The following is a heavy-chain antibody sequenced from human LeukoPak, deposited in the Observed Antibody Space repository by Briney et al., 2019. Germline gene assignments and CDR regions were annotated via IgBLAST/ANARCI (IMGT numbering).Heavy chain of an antibody. CDR1: GFTFSNYG. J-gene: IGHJ4*02. CDR3: VKDPIGWSSDWYDAY. V-gene: IGHV3-23*01. Sequence: PGGSLRLSCVVSGFTFSNYGMSWVRQAPGKGLEWVSVITGSGGTTYYAGSVKGRFTISRDNSKNTLYLQMNSLRAEDTAIYYCVKDPIGWSSDWYDAYWGQGTLVTVSS. D-gene: IGHD6-19*01. CDR2: ITGSGGTT.